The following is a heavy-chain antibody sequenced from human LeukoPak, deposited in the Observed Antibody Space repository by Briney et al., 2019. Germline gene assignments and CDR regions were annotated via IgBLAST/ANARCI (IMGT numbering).Heavy chain of an antibody. CDR3: ARVGGITGTTLDY. Sequence: GGSLRLSCAASGFTSSSYEMNWVRQAPGKGLEWVSYISSSGSTIYYADSVKGRFTISRDNAKNSLYLQMNSLRAEDTAVYYCARVGGITGTTLDYWGQGTLVTVSS. J-gene: IGHJ4*02. CDR2: ISSSGSTI. D-gene: IGHD1-20*01. V-gene: IGHV3-48*03. CDR1: GFTSSSYE.